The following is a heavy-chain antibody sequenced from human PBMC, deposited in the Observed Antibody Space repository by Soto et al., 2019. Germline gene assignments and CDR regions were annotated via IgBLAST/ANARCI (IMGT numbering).Heavy chain of an antibody. D-gene: IGHD2-2*01. J-gene: IGHJ4*02. CDR3: ARAPQLVAPAATGFDS. Sequence: EVELVESGGGLVQPGGSLRLSCAASGFPFSTYSMSWVRRAPGKGLKWISYISASTLTTFYADSVKGRFTISRDTAQNSLYLQMNSLRDEDTAVYYCARAPQLVAPAATGFDSWGQGTLVTVSS. V-gene: IGHV3-48*02. CDR2: ISASTLTT. CDR1: GFPFSTYS.